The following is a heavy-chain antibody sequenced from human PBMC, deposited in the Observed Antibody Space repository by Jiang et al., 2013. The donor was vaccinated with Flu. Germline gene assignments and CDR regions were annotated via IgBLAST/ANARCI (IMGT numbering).Heavy chain of an antibody. J-gene: IGHJ3*02. CDR1: GFTVSRYD. CDR3: ARAAHYYDSNGGSVRAFDI. D-gene: IGHD3-22*01. CDR2: IGIAGET. Sequence: VQLLESGGGLVQPGGSQRLSCAASGFTVSRYDMHRVRQATGKGLEWVSSIGIAGETYYPGSVKGRFTISRENAKNSLYLQMNSLRAGDTAVYYCARAAHYYDSNGGSVRAFDIWGQGTMVTVSS. V-gene: IGHV3-13*01.